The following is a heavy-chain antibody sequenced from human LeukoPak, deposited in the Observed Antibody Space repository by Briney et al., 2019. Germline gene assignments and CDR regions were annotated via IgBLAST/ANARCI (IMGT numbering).Heavy chain of an antibody. V-gene: IGHV1-69*05. J-gene: IGHJ6*03. CDR1: GGTFSSHA. CDR2: IIPIFGTA. D-gene: IGHD2-2*02. Sequence: SVKVSCKASGGTFSSHAISWVRQAPRQGLEWMGGIIPIFGTANYAQKFQGRVTITTDESTSTAYMELSSLRSEDTAVYYCARALRDPYCSSTSCYMNDYYYYMDVWGKGTTVTVSS. CDR3: ARALRDPYCSSTSCYMNDYYYYMDV.